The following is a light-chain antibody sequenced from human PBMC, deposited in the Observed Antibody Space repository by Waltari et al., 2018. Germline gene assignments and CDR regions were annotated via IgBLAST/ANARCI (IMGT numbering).Light chain of an antibody. J-gene: IGKJ1*01. Sequence: ETVMTQSPATLSVSPGERVTLSCRASQNVNSKLSWYQQKPGQAPRLLINGASTRATGIPARFSGSGSGTEFTLTISSLQSEEFGIYYCLQYNNWPRTFGQGTKVDIK. V-gene: IGKV3-15*01. CDR3: LQYNNWPRT. CDR2: GAS. CDR1: QNVNSK.